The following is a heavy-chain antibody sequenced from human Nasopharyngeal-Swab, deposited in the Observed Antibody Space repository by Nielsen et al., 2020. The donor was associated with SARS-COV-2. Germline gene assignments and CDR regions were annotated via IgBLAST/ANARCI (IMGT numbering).Heavy chain of an antibody. D-gene: IGHD2-2*01. Sequence: GESLKISCVASGYSFRTYGMSWVRQAPGKGLEWVAAIIGSGDISGSGGSTYYADSVKGRFTISRDNSKNTLYLQMNSLRAEDTAVYYCARGIPAAENWFDPWGQGTLVTVSS. CDR3: ARGIPAAENWFDP. CDR1: GYSFRTYG. V-gene: IGHV3-23*01. J-gene: IGHJ5*02. CDR2: IIGSGDISGSGGST.